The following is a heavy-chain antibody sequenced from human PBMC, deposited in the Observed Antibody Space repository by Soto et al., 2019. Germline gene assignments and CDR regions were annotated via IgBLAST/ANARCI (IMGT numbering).Heavy chain of an antibody. J-gene: IGHJ4*02. V-gene: IGHV3-30*18. CDR2: ISYHGSDI. D-gene: IGHD3-9*01. CDR3: PKPKGADIPFDS. CDR1: GFIFSRDG. Sequence: QVQLVESGGGVVQPGTSLTLSCAASGFIFSRDGMHWVRQAPGKGLEWVAVISYHGSDIYYADSVKGRFTISRDNSKNTVYLQMTSLRPEDTALYYCPKPKGADIPFDSWGQGTLVTVSS.